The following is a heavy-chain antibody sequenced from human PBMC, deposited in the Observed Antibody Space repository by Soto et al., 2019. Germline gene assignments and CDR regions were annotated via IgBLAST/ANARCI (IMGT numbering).Heavy chain of an antibody. Sequence: QITLKESGPTLVKPTQTLTLTCAFSGFSLTARGVAVGCIRQPPGKALEWLAFIYWNDDKRYNASMKTRLTVTSDTSTSQVVLTMTTMDPDDTATYYCAHKGSLTSSPAFDCWGRGTMVIFSS. CDR2: IYWNDDK. CDR1: GFSLTARGVA. D-gene: IGHD2-2*01. CDR3: AHKGSLTSSPAFDC. V-gene: IGHV2-5*01. J-gene: IGHJ3*01.